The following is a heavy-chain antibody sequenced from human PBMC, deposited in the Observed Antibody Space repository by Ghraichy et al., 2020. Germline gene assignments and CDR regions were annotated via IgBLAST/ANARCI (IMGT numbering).Heavy chain of an antibody. D-gene: IGHD3-10*01. Sequence: GGSLRLSCAASGFTFGSYAMSWVRQTPGKGLDCVSAINPSGTTTYYADSVKGRFTISRDNSKNTLYLQMNSLRADDTALYFCANTYGSGTYYAFDIWGQGTMVSVSS. J-gene: IGHJ3*02. CDR3: ANTYGSGTYYAFDI. V-gene: IGHV3-23*01. CDR1: GFTFGSYA. CDR2: INPSGTTT.